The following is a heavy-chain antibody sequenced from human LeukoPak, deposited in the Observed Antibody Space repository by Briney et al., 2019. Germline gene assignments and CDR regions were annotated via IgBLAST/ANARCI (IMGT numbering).Heavy chain of an antibody. CDR3: ARGYGGDYCFDY. Sequence: PGRSLRLSCAASGFTFTTYALHWVRQVPGKGLDWVAVISNGGSNKYYADSVKGRFTISRDNSKNTLYLQMNSLRAEDTAVYYCARGYGGDYCFDYWGQGAPVTVSS. CDR2: ISNGGSNK. CDR1: GFTFTTYA. D-gene: IGHD2-21*02. J-gene: IGHJ4*02. V-gene: IGHV3-30-3*01.